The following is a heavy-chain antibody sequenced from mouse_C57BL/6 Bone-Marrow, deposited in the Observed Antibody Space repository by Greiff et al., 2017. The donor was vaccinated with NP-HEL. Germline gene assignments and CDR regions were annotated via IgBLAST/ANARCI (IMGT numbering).Heavy chain of an antibody. D-gene: IGHD1-1*02. CDR1: GYTFTSYW. Sequence: VQLQQPGAELVKPGASVKLSCKASGYTFTSYWMHWVKQRPGQGLEWIGMIHPNSGSTNYNAKFKSKATLTVDKSSSTAYMQLSSLTSEDSAVYYCARRAPYGSYYFDYWGQGTTLTVSS. CDR2: IHPNSGST. CDR3: ARRAPYGSYYFDY. V-gene: IGHV1-64*01. J-gene: IGHJ2*01.